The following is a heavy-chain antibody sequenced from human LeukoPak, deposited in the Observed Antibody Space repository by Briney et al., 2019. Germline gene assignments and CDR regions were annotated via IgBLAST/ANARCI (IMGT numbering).Heavy chain of an antibody. CDR3: ARQFWGGASYRFDY. V-gene: IGHV4-4*07. J-gene: IGHJ4*02. D-gene: IGHD1-26*01. CDR2: IYTSGST. CDR1: GGSISSYY. Sequence: PSETLSLTCTVSGGSISSYYWSWIRQPAGKGLEWIGRIYTSGSTNYNPSLKSRVTMSVDTSKNQFSLKLSSVTAADTAVYYCARQFWGGASYRFDYWGQGALVTVSS.